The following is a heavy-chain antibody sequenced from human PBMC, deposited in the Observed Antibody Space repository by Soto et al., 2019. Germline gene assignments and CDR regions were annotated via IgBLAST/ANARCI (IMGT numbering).Heavy chain of an antibody. V-gene: IGHV3-7*03. CDR1: GFTFSSYW. CDR2: IKQDGSEK. J-gene: IGHJ6*02. D-gene: IGHD6-13*01. CDR3: ARGVQQQLVRKRVYYYGMDV. Sequence: HPGGSLRLSXAASGFTFSSYWMSWVRQAPGKGLEWVANIKQDGSEKYYVDSVKGRFTISRDNAKNSLYLQMNSLRAEDTAVHYCARGVQQQLVRKRVYYYGMDVWGQGTTVTVSS.